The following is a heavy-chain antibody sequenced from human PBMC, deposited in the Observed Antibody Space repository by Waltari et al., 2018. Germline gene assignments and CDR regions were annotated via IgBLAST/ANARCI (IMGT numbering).Heavy chain of an antibody. CDR1: GFNFSRYS. CDR3: ATSAMDV. CDR2: VSYSSSPN. J-gene: IGHJ6*02. V-gene: IGHV3-48*01. Sequence: EVQLVESGGGLVQPGGSLRLSCAASGFNFSRYSMNWVRQAPGKGLEWISYVSYSSSPNHDADSVEGRFTISRDNAKNSLYLQMNSLRAEDTAVYYCATSAMDVWGQGTTVAVSS.